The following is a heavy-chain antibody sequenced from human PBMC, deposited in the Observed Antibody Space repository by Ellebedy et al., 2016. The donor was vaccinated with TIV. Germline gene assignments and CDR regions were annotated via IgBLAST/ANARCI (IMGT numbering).Heavy chain of an antibody. CDR2: IYHSGST. J-gene: IGHJ4*02. D-gene: IGHD1-14*01. V-gene: IGHV4-61*01. CDR3: GSNNRN. CDR1: GASVSSGSYF. Sequence: GSLRLSCIVSGASVSSGSYFWSWIRQPPGKGLEWIGYIYHSGSTNYNPSLKSRVTLSVDTSKSQSSLKMNSVTAADTAMYFCGSNNRNWGQGTLVTVSS.